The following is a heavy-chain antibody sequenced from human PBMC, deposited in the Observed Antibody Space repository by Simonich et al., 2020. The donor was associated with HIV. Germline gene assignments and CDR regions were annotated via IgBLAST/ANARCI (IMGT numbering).Heavy chain of an antibody. CDR1: GGSCRGYY. V-gene: IGHV4-34*01. D-gene: IGHD3-22*01. J-gene: IGHJ3*02. CDR2: INHSGNT. Sequence: QVQLQQWGAGLLKPSETLSLTCAVYGGSCRGYYWSWIRQPPGKGLEWIGEINHSGNTNYNPSLKRRVTISVDPSNNHFSLKLSSGTAADTAVYYCASLDPMYYYDSSGYFDDAFDIWGQGTMVTVSS. CDR3: ASLDPMYYYDSSGYFDDAFDI.